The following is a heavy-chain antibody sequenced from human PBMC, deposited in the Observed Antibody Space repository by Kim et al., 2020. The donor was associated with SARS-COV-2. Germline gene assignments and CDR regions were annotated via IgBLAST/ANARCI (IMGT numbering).Heavy chain of an antibody. CDR3: ARSAGIAAAGTPR. V-gene: IGHV4-4*02. CDR1: GGSISSSNW. CDR2: IYHSGST. J-gene: IGHJ4*02. D-gene: IGHD6-13*01. Sequence: SETLSLTCAVSGGSISSSNWWSWGRQPPGKGLEWIGEIYHSGSTNYNPSLKSRVTISVDKSKNQFSLKLSSVTAADTAVYYCARSAGIAAAGTPRWGQGTLVTVSS.